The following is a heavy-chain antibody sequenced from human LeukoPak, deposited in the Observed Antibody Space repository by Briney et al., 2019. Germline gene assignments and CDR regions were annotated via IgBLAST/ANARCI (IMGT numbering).Heavy chain of an antibody. D-gene: IGHD3-22*01. CDR3: ARDDLLHRNWFDP. Sequence: GASVKVSCKASGYSFTNYDINWVRQATGQGLEWMGWMNPKSGDTGYSQKFQGRVFITRDTSINTAYMELSSLGSDDTAVYYCARDDLLHRNWFDPWGQGTLVTVSS. CDR2: MNPKSGDT. CDR1: GYSFTNYD. V-gene: IGHV1-8*03. J-gene: IGHJ5*02.